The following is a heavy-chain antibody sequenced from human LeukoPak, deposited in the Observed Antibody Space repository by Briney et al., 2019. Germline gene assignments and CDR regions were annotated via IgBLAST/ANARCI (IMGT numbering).Heavy chain of an antibody. CDR2: ISISGGST. CDR1: GFTFSNTW. CDR3: ARDRASGFFDY. D-gene: IGHD3-10*01. Sequence: GGSLRLSCAASGFTFSNTWMNWVRQAPGKGLEWVSVISISGGSTYYGDSVKGRFTISRDNSKNTLYLQMNSLRAEDTAVYYCARDRASGFFDYWGRGTLVTVSS. J-gene: IGHJ4*02. V-gene: IGHV3-23*01.